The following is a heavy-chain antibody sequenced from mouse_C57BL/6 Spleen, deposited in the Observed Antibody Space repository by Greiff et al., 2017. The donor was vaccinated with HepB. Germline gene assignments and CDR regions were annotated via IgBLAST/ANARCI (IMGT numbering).Heavy chain of an antibody. CDR3: ARSTTVVATDYAMDD. CDR1: GFSFTSYG. Sequence: VQLQQSGPGLVQPSQCLSITCPVSGFSFTSYGVHWVRQSPGKGLEWLGVIWSGGSTDYNAAFISSLSISKDNTKSQVFLKMNSLQADETAIDYGARSTTVVATDYAMDDWGQGTSVTVSS. D-gene: IGHD1-1*01. CDR2: IWSGGST. V-gene: IGHV2-2*01. J-gene: IGHJ4*01.